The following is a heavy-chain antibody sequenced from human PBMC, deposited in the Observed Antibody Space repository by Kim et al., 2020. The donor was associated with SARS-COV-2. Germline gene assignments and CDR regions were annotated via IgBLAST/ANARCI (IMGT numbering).Heavy chain of an antibody. V-gene: IGHV3-30*04. Sequence: GGSLRLSCAASGFTFSSYAMHWVRQAPGKGLEWVAVISYDGSNKYYADSVKGRFTISRDNSKNTLYLQMNSLRAEDTAVYYCARAKVVAATGGNYYGMDVWGQGTTVTVSS. CDR1: GFTFSSYA. D-gene: IGHD2-15*01. CDR2: ISYDGSNK. J-gene: IGHJ6*01. CDR3: ARAKVVAATGGNYYGMDV.